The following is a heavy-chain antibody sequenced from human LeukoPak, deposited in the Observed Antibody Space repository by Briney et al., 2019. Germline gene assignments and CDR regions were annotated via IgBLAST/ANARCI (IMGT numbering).Heavy chain of an antibody. CDR3: AAESSDWSAFDI. Sequence: AGGSLRLSCAASGLTFSRHWMFWVRQAPGKGLVWVSQTDRDGKSTGYADSAKGRFTISRDNAKNTVYLQMNSLRAEDTAVYYCAAESSDWSAFDIWGQGTMVTVSA. V-gene: IGHV3-74*01. D-gene: IGHD6-19*01. CDR1: GLTFSRHW. CDR2: TDRDGKST. J-gene: IGHJ3*02.